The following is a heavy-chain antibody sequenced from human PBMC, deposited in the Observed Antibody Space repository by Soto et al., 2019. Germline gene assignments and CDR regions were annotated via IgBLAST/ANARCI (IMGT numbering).Heavy chain of an antibody. CDR1: GYTFTGYY. V-gene: IGHV1-2*02. CDR3: ARGALAVYNWFEL. CDR2: INPNSGGT. J-gene: IGHJ5*02. Sequence: AASVKVSCRASGYTFTGYYMHWVRQAPGQGLEWMGWINPNSGGTNYAKKFQGRVTMTRDTSISTAYMELSRLRSDDTAVYYCARGALAVYNWFELLGQGIRITVSS. D-gene: IGHD6-19*01.